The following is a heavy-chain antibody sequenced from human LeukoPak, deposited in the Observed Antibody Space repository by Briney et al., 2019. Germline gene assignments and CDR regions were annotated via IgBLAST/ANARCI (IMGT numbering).Heavy chain of an antibody. CDR2: INHSGST. Sequence: SETLSLTCAVYGGSFIGYYWSWIRQPPGKGLEWIGEINHSGSTNYNPSLKSRVTISVDTSKNQFSLKLSSVTAADTAVYYCARPHYSSSWYSRYFQHWGQGTLVTVSS. CDR3: ARPHYSSSWYSRYFQH. V-gene: IGHV4-34*01. J-gene: IGHJ1*01. CDR1: GGSFIGYY. D-gene: IGHD6-13*01.